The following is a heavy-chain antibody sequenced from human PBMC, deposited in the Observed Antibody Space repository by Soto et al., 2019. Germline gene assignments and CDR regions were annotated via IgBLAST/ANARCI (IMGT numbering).Heavy chain of an antibody. CDR1: GGTFSSYA. CDR2: IIPIFGTA. V-gene: IGHV1-69*01. Sequence: QVQLVQSGAEVKKPGSSVKVSCKASGGTFSSYAISWVRQAPGQGLEWMGGIIPIFGTANYAQKFQGRVTITADESTSTAYMELSSLRSEDTAVYYWARDAGTVVKFDYYYGMDVWGQGTTVTVSS. D-gene: IGHD2-15*01. J-gene: IGHJ6*02. CDR3: ARDAGTVVKFDYYYGMDV.